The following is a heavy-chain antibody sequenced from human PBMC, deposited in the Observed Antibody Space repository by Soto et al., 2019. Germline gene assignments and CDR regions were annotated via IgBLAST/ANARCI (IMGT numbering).Heavy chain of an antibody. J-gene: IGHJ6*02. Sequence: QVQLVQSGAEVKKPGSSVKVSCKASGGTFSTSAISWVRQAPGQGLEWVGGIMPVFATPDYAQNFQGRVTITADESTTTAYLELTSLRTDDTAVYYCARDKDRQQLGGNYYYILDVWGQGTGITVSS. D-gene: IGHD3-3*02. CDR3: ARDKDRQQLGGNYYYILDV. CDR1: GGTFSTSA. CDR2: IMPVFATP. V-gene: IGHV1-69*12.